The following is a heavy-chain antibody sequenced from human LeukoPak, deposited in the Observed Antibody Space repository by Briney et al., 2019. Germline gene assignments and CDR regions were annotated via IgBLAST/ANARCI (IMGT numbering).Heavy chain of an antibody. D-gene: IGHD5-18*01. CDR1: GFTFSSYW. CDR2: IKQDGSEK. Sequence: GGSLRLSCAASGFTFSSYWMSWVRQAPGKGLEWVANIKQDGSEKYYVDSVKGRFTISRDNAKNSLYLQMNSLRAEDTAVYYCAKDEHSTAMVSYFDYWGQGTLVTVSS. CDR3: AKDEHSTAMVSYFDY. V-gene: IGHV3-7*03. J-gene: IGHJ4*02.